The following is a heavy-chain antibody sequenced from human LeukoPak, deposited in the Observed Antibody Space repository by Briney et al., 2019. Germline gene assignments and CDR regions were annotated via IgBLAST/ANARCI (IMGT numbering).Heavy chain of an antibody. CDR3: TTDYALSYYGSGSYYW. V-gene: IGHV3-15*07. Sequence: GGSLRLSCAVSGFTFGNAWMNWVRQAPGKGLEWVGRIKSKTDGGTTDYAAPVKGRFTISRDDSKNTLYLQMNSLKTEDTAVYYCTTDYALSYYGSGSYYWWGQGTLVIVSS. J-gene: IGHJ4*02. CDR2: IKSKTDGGTT. D-gene: IGHD3-10*01. CDR1: GFTFGNAW.